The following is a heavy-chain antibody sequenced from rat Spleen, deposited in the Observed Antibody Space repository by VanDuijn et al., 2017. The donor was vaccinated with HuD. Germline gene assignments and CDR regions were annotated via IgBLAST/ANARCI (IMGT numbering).Heavy chain of an antibody. V-gene: IGHV5-19*01. Sequence: EVHLVESGGGLVKPGRSLKVSCVASGFTFSNSGMHWIRQAPTKGLEGVASISPSGGSTYYQDSVKGRFTISRDNAKSTLYLQMDSLRSEDTATYFCVRPAGTVVPNWFVYWGQGTLVTVSS. CDR3: VRPAGTVVPNWFVY. D-gene: IGHD1-1*01. CDR1: GFTFSNSG. CDR2: ISPSGGST. J-gene: IGHJ3*01.